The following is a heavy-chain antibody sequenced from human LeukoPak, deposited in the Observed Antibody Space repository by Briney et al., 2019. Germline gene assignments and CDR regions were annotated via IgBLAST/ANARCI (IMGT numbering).Heavy chain of an antibody. CDR3: ASSVGATILPFDY. CDR2: IYYSGST. D-gene: IGHD1-26*01. J-gene: IGHJ4*02. Sequence: SETLSLTCTVSGGSISSSSYYWGWIRQPPGKGLEWIGSIYYSGSTYYNPSLKSRVTISVDTSKNQFSLKLSSVTAADTAVYYCASSVGATILPFDYRGQGTLVTVSS. V-gene: IGHV4-39*01. CDR1: GGSISSSSYY.